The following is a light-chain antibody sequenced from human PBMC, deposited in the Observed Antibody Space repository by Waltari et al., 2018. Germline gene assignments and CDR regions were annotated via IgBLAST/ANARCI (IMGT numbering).Light chain of an antibody. CDR2: DVR. Sequence: QSALTQPPSASGSPGQSITISCTGTSSDVGAYNFLSWYQQHPGKAPKLIIFDVRKRPSGVPDRFSGSNSGNTASLTVSGLQAEDEADYYCNSYAGGDILYVFGTGTRVTVL. CDR3: NSYAGGDILYV. V-gene: IGLV2-8*01. CDR1: SSDVGAYNF. J-gene: IGLJ1*01.